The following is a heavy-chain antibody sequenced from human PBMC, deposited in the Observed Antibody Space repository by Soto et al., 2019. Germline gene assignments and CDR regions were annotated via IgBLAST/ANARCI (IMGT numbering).Heavy chain of an antibody. J-gene: IGHJ4*02. Sequence: SETLSLTCTVSGGSISSYYWSWIRQPPGKGLEWIGYIYYTGSTNYNPSLKSRVTVSVDTSKNQFSLKLSSVTAADTAVYYCARERDYWGQGTLVTVSS. CDR2: IYYTGST. CDR3: ARERDY. CDR1: GGSISSYY. V-gene: IGHV4-59*12.